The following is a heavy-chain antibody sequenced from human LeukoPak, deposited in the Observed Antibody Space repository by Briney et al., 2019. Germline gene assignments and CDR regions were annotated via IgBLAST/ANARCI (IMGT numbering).Heavy chain of an antibody. V-gene: IGHV3-23*01. J-gene: IGHJ4*02. CDR2: ITGSGTNR. Sequence: GGSLRLSCVASGFTFSNYAMSWVRQAPGKGLEWVSAITGSGTNRYYADSLKGRFTTSRDNSKNTVFLQMNSLRHEDTAIYYCAIWGDYDVLTGYYVPDYWGQGTLVTVAS. CDR1: GFTFSNYA. D-gene: IGHD3-9*01. CDR3: AIWGDYDVLTGYYVPDY.